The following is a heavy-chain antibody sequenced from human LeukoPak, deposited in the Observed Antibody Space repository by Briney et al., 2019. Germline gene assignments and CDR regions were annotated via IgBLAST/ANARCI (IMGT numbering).Heavy chain of an antibody. D-gene: IGHD3-16*01. CDR3: ARSRLEEFGPPIDY. V-gene: IGHV3-48*03. CDR2: ISSSGSTI. J-gene: IGHJ4*02. CDR1: GFTFSSYE. Sequence: GGSLRLSCAASGFTFSSYEMNWVRQAPGKGLEWVSYISSSGSTIYYADSVKGRFTISRDNAKNSLYLQMNNLRAEDTAVYYCARSRLEEFGPPIDYWGQGTLVTVSS.